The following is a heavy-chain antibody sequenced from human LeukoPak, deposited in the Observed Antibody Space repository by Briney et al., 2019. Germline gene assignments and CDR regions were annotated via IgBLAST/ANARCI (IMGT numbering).Heavy chain of an antibody. CDR2: ISYSGST. V-gene: IGHV4-39*07. D-gene: IGHD3-10*01. CDR1: GGSISSNNYY. J-gene: IGHJ4*02. Sequence: PSETLSLTCTVSGGSISSNNYYWGWIRQPPGKWLEWIGSISYSGSTYYNPSLKSRVTISIGTSRNQFSLKVTSVTAADTAVYYCASPMVRGVSGDYWGQGTLVTVSS. CDR3: ASPMVRGVSGDY.